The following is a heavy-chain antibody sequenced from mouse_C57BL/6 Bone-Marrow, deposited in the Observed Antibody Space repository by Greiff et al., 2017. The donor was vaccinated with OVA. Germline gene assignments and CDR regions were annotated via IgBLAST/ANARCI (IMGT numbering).Heavy chain of an antibody. Sequence: EVQLVESGGGLVKPGGSLKLSCAASGFTFSSYAMSWVRQTPEKRLEWVATISDGGSYTYYPDNVKGRFTISRDNAKNNLYLQMSHLKSEDTAMYYCARGSNPFDYWGQGTTLTVSS. J-gene: IGHJ2*01. V-gene: IGHV5-4*01. CDR1: GFTFSSYA. CDR3: ARGSNPFDY. D-gene: IGHD2-5*01. CDR2: ISDGGSYT.